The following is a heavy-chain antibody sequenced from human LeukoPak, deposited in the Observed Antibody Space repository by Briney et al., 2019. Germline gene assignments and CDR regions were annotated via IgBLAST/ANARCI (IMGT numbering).Heavy chain of an antibody. V-gene: IGHV1-2*02. D-gene: IGHD3-22*01. CDR1: GYTFTGYY. CDR2: INPNSGGT. CDR3: ARDRRYYDSSGYYYNYYGMDV. J-gene: IGHJ6*02. Sequence: ASVKVSCKASGYTFTGYYTHWVRQAPGQGLEWMGWINPNSGGTNYAQKFQGRVTMTRDTSISTAYMELSRLRSDGTAVYYCARDRRYYDSSGYYYNYYGMDVWGQGTTVTVSS.